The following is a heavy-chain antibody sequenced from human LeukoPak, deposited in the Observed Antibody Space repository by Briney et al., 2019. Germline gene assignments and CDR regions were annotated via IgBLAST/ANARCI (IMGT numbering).Heavy chain of an antibody. CDR2: IYHSGST. V-gene: IGHV4-4*02. Sequence: WVRQPPGKGLEWIGEIYHSGSTNYNPSLKSRVTISVDKSKNQFSLKLSSVTAADTAVYYCARGSYSGYDFWFDPWGQGTLVTVSS. D-gene: IGHD5-12*01. J-gene: IGHJ5*02. CDR3: ARGSYSGYDFWFDP.